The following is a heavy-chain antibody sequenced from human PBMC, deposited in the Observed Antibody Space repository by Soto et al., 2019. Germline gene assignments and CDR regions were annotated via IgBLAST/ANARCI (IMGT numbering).Heavy chain of an antibody. D-gene: IGHD2-21*01. V-gene: IGHV3-23*01. CDR3: EKAACGTSSCPYDF. Sequence: GGSLRLSCAASGFTFSSYHLSWVRQAPGKGLEWVSVISDGGDITYYADSVKGRFTISRGNSKNTLYLQMNSLRAEDTAVYFCEKAACGTSSCPYDFWRQGTLDTVSS. CDR1: GFTFSSYH. J-gene: IGHJ4*02. CDR2: ISDGGDIT.